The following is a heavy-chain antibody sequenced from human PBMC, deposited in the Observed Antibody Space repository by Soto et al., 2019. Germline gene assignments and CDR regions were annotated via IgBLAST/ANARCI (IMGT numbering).Heavy chain of an antibody. V-gene: IGHV4-61*03. Sequence: SETLSLTCTVSGGSISSGDYYWSWIRQPPGKGLEWIGNIHYNGNTKYSPSLKSRVTMSVDTSKNHFSLKLISVTTADTAVYFCAREGNLGRWIQPLDSWGQGTLVTVS. CDR1: GGSISSGDYY. D-gene: IGHD2-2*03. CDR3: AREGNLGRWIQPLDS. CDR2: IHYNGNT. J-gene: IGHJ4*02.